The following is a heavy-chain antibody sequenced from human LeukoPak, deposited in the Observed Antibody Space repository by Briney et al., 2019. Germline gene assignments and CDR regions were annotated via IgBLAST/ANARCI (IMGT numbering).Heavy chain of an antibody. Sequence: GGSLRLSCAASGFTVANDRMSWVRQPPGKGLEWVSTVYGGGNTAYTDSVKGRFTISRDTSKNTLLLQMNSLRAEDTAVYFCVRERFGAVVENWGQGALVIVSS. CDR1: GFTVANDR. CDR3: VRERFGAVVEN. CDR2: VYGGGNT. D-gene: IGHD3-10*01. V-gene: IGHV3-53*01. J-gene: IGHJ4*02.